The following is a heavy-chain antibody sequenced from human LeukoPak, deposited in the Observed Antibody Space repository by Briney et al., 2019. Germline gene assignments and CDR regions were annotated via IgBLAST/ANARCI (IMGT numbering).Heavy chain of an antibody. CDR1: GGSFSGYY. CDR2: INHSGST. D-gene: IGHD3-3*01. CDR3: ARAGNTIFGVVISYFDY. Sequence: SETLSLTCAVYGGSFSGYYWSWIRQPPGKGLEWIGEINHSGSTNYNPSLKSRVTISVDTSKNQFSLKLSSVTAADTAVYYCARAGNTIFGVVISYFDYWGQGTLVTVSS. J-gene: IGHJ4*02. V-gene: IGHV4-34*01.